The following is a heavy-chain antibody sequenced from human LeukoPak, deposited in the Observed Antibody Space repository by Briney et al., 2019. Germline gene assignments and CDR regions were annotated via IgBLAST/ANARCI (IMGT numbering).Heavy chain of an antibody. V-gene: IGHV1-3*01. D-gene: IGHD3-10*01. CDR3: ARTSPSLTYYYGSGEAGTAFDI. CDR1: EYTFTEYA. CDR2: INAGNGNT. J-gene: IGHJ3*02. Sequence: GASVRVSCKASEYTFTEYAIHWVRQAPGQRLEWMGWINAGNGNTKYSQKFQGRVTITRDTSASTAYMELSSLRSEDTAVYYCARTSPSLTYYYGSGEAGTAFDIWGQGTMVTVSS.